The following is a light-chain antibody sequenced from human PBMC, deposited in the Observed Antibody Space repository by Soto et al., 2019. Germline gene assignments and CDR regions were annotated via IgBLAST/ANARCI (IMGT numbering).Light chain of an antibody. CDR1: QSVSSN. J-gene: IGKJ5*01. Sequence: EIVMTQSPATLSVSPGERATLSCRASQSVSSNLAWYQQKPGQAPRLLIYGASTRATGIPARFSGSGSGTEFPLTISSLQSEDFAVYYCQQYNNWRPITFGQGTRLEIK. CDR3: QQYNNWRPIT. CDR2: GAS. V-gene: IGKV3-15*01.